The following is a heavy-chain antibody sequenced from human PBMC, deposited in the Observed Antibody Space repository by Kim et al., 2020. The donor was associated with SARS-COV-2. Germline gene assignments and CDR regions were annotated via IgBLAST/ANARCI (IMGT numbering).Heavy chain of an antibody. Sequence: SETLSLTCTVSGGSISSYYWSWIRQPPGKGLEWIGYIYYSGSTNYNPSLKSRVTISVDTSKNQFSLKLSSVTAADTAVYYCARAGGDYYYESGIDYWGQGTLVTVSS. CDR3: ARAGGDYYYESGIDY. V-gene: IGHV4-59*13. D-gene: IGHD3-22*01. CDR1: GGSISSYY. CDR2: IYYSGST. J-gene: IGHJ4*02.